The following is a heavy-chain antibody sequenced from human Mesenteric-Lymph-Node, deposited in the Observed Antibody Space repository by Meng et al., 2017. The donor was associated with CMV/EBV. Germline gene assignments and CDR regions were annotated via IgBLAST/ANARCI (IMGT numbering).Heavy chain of an antibody. J-gene: IGHJ4*02. CDR2: ISTNTGTP. Sequence: KASGYSFTANVITWVRQAPGQGLEWMGWISTNTGTPRYAQGFTGRFVYSLDTSVDTAYLQISSLKAEDTAVYYCARTGVSSWSFDYWGQGTLVTVSS. D-gene: IGHD6-13*01. CDR1: GYSFTANV. CDR3: ARTGVSSWSFDY. V-gene: IGHV7-4-1*02.